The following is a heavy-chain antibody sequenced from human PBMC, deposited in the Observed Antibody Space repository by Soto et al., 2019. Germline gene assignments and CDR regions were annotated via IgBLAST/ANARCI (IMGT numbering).Heavy chain of an antibody. Sequence: QLQLQESGPGLVKPSETLSLTCTVSGGSISSSSYYWGWIRQPPGKGLEWIGSIYYSGSTYYNPSLKSRVTISVDTSKNQFSLKLSSVTAADTAVYYCAKYHALGIVGARSFDYWGQGTLVTVSS. CDR3: AKYHALGIVGARSFDY. D-gene: IGHD1-26*01. V-gene: IGHV4-39*01. CDR1: GGSISSSSYY. J-gene: IGHJ4*02. CDR2: IYYSGST.